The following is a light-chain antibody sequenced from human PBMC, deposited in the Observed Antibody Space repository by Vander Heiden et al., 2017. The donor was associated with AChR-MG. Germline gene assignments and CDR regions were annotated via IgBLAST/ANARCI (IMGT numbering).Light chain of an antibody. CDR2: DNN. V-gene: IGLV1-51*01. J-gene: IGLJ2*01. CDR1: SSNIGSNY. CDR3: GTWDSILNAGL. Sequence: QSALTQPPSVSAAPGQKVTISCSGSSSNIGSNYVLWYQQFPGTVPKLLIYDNNRRPSGIPDRFSGSKSGTAATLVITGLQTGDEADYFCGTWDSILNAGLFGGGTNLIVL.